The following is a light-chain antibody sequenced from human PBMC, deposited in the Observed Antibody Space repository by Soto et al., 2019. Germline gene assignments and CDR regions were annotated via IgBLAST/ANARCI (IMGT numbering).Light chain of an antibody. CDR2: EVT. CDR1: TSDLGDYKY. Sequence: QSVLTQPASVSGSPGQSITISCTGTTSDLGDYKYISWYQQHPGKVPKLTIYEVTNRPSGVSNRFSGSKSGNTASLTISGLQAEDEADYYCSLYTISRVFGGGTKLTVL. V-gene: IGLV2-14*01. J-gene: IGLJ3*02. CDR3: SLYTISRV.